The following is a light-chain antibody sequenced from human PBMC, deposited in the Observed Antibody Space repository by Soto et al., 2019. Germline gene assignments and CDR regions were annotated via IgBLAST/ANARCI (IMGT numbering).Light chain of an antibody. CDR2: GAS. CDR1: QSVSSSF. J-gene: IGKJ4*01. CDR3: QQYGSSPGVT. V-gene: IGKV3-20*01. Sequence: ESVLTQSPGTLSLSPGERATLSCRASQSVSSSFLAWYQQKPGQAPRLLIYGASIRATGIPDRFSGRGSGTDFPLTISRLAPEDFAVYYCQQYGSSPGVTFGGGTKVEIK.